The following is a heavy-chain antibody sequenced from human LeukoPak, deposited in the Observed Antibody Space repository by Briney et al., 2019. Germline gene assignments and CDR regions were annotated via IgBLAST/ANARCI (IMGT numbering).Heavy chain of an antibody. CDR2: IRSDESDK. J-gene: IGHJ6*03. V-gene: IGHV3-33*07. CDR1: GFTFRNYG. D-gene: IGHD1-26*01. CDR3: ARRSGSYFHYYYYYMDV. Sequence: GGSLRLSCAASGFTFRNYGMYWVRQAPGKGLEWVAYIRSDESDKYYADSVKGRFSISRDNSKNTLYLQMNSLRAEDTAVYYCARRSGSYFHYYYYYMDVWGKGTTVTVSS.